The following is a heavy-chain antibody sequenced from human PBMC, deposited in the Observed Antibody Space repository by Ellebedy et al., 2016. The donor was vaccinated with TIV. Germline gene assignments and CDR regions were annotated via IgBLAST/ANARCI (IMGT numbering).Heavy chain of an antibody. D-gene: IGHD3-22*01. CDR2: ISSSSSYI. V-gene: IGHV3-21*01. Sequence: GESLKISXAASGFTFSSYSMNWVRQAPGKGLEWVSSISSSSSYIYYADSVKGRFTISRDNAKNSLYLQMNSLRAEDTAVYYCARDRRMITMIVGQGYAFDIWGQGTMVTVSS. J-gene: IGHJ3*02. CDR1: GFTFSSYS. CDR3: ARDRRMITMIVGQGYAFDI.